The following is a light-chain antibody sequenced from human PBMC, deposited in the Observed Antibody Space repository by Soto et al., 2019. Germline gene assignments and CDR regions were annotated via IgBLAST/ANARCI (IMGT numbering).Light chain of an antibody. V-gene: IGKV3-20*01. Sequence: EIVLTQSPGTLSLSPGERATLSCRASQSVSSSYLAWYQQKPGQAPRLLIYGASSRATGIPDRFSGSGSGTDFTLLISRLEPEDFAVYYFQQYDSSPRTFGQGTKVEIK. CDR2: GAS. CDR3: QQYDSSPRT. J-gene: IGKJ1*01. CDR1: QSVSSSY.